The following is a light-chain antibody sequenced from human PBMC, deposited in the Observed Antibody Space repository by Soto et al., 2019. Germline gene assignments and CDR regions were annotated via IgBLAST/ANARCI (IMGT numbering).Light chain of an antibody. V-gene: IGKV1-27*01. CDR2: IAS. CDR1: QGISNN. CDR3: QKYNSVPT. Sequence: DIQMTQSPSSLSASVGDRVTITCRASQGISNNLAWYQQKPGKVPKLLISIASTLQSGVPSRFSGSGSGTGFTLTITSLHPEDAAIYYCQKYNSVPTFGQGTKVEI. J-gene: IGKJ1*01.